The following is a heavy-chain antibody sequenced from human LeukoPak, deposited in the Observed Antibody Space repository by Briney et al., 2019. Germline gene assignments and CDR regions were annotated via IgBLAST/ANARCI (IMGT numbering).Heavy chain of an antibody. CDR1: GFTFSSYA. J-gene: IGHJ4*02. Sequence: LRLSCAASGFTFSSYAMHWVRQAPGKGLEWVAVISYDGSNKYYADSVKGRFTISRDNSKNTLYLQMNSLRPDDTAVYYCARALADNRGYYLGFDYWGRGTLVTVSS. D-gene: IGHD3-22*01. V-gene: IGHV3-30*04. CDR2: ISYDGSNK. CDR3: ARALADNRGYYLGFDY.